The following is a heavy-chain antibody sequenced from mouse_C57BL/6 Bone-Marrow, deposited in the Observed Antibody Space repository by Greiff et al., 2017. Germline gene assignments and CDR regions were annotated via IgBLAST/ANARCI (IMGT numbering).Heavy chain of an antibody. J-gene: IGHJ2*01. D-gene: IGHD1-1*01. CDR1: GYTFTSYG. Sequence: QVQLQQSGAELARPGASVKLSCKASGYTFTSYGISWVKQRTGQGLEWIGEIYPRSGNTYYNEKFKGKATLTADKSSSPAYMELRSLTSEASAVFFCVREIDYYYASRGYWGRGTTLTVSS. CDR3: VREIDYYYASRGY. CDR2: IYPRSGNT. V-gene: IGHV1-81*01.